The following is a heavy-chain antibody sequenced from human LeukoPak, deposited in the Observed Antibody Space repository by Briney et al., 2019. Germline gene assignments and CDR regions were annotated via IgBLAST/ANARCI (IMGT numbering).Heavy chain of an antibody. D-gene: IGHD3-22*01. J-gene: IGHJ4*02. V-gene: IGHV3-73*01. Sequence: GGSLKLSCAASGFTFSGSAMHWVRQASGKGLEWVGRIRSKANSYATAYAASVKGRFTISRDDSKNTAYPQMNSLKTEDTAVYYCTRPEELDYYDSSGYYYVYWGQGTLVTVSS. CDR2: IRSKANSYAT. CDR3: TRPEELDYYDSSGYYYVY. CDR1: GFTFSGSA.